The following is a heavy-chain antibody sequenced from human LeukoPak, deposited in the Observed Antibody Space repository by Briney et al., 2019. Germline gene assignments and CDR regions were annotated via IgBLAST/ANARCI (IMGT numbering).Heavy chain of an antibody. CDR3: ARGSQYYDILTGSRSGDAFDI. J-gene: IGHJ3*02. CDR1: GGSFSGYY. V-gene: IGHV4-34*01. D-gene: IGHD3-9*01. CDR2: INHSGST. Sequence: SETLSLTCAVYGGSFSGYYWSWIRQPPGKGLEWIGEINHSGSTNYNPSLKSRVTISVDTSKNQFSLKLSSVTAADTAVYYCARGSQYYDILTGSRSGDAFDIWGQGTTVTVSS.